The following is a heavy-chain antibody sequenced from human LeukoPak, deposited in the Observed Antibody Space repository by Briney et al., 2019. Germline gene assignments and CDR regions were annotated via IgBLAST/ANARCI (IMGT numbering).Heavy chain of an antibody. D-gene: IGHD1-26*01. Sequence: QTLSLTCAISGDTASSNSAAWNSIRHSPSRCLEWLVRTYYRSRWYNDYAVSVKSRTTINPDTSKNQFSLQLNSVTPEDTAVYYCARGVSGSSSGNFDYWGEGTLVTVSS. CDR1: GDTASSNSAA. V-gene: IGHV6-1*01. CDR2: TYYRSRWYN. J-gene: IGHJ4*02. CDR3: ARGVSGSSSGNFDY.